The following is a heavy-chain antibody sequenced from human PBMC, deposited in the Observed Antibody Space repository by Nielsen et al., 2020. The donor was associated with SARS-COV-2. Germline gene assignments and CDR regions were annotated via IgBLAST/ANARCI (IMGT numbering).Heavy chain of an antibody. CDR2: IWTDGIST. D-gene: IGHD2-21*02. J-gene: IGHJ4*02. CDR1: GFTFSSYW. CDR3: ARESVSGDWPSFDY. V-gene: IGHV3-33*08. Sequence: GGSLRLSCEVSGFTFSSYWMTWVRQAPGKGLEWVAVIWTDGISTSYADSVKGRFTISRDNSKNTLYLQMGGLRAEDTAVYYCARESVSGDWPSFDYWGQGTLVTVSS.